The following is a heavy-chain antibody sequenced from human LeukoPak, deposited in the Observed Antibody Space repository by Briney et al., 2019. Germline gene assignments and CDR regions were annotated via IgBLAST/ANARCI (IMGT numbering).Heavy chain of an antibody. CDR3: ARDQGIGAHIDC. CDR1: GYTFTSYD. Sequence: ASVKVSCKASGYTFTSYDISWVRQAPGQGLEWMGWISGYNGITNYAQKLQGRVTMTTDTSTSTAYMELRSLISDDTAVYYCARDQGIGAHIDCWGQGTLVTVSP. J-gene: IGHJ4*02. CDR2: ISGYNGIT. V-gene: IGHV1-18*01. D-gene: IGHD6-13*01.